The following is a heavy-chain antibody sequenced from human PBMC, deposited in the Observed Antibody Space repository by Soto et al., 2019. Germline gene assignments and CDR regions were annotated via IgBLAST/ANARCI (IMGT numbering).Heavy chain of an antibody. V-gene: IGHV3-48*02. CDR1: GFTFSSYS. CDR2: ISSSSSTI. Sequence: EVQLLESGGGLVQPGGSLRLSCAASGFTFSSYSMNWVRQAPGKGLEWVSYISSSSSTIYYADSVKGRFTISRDNAKNSLYLQMNSLRDEDTAVYYCARKFFRGEYSYYGMDVWGQGTTVTVSS. D-gene: IGHD3-10*01. J-gene: IGHJ6*02. CDR3: ARKFFRGEYSYYGMDV.